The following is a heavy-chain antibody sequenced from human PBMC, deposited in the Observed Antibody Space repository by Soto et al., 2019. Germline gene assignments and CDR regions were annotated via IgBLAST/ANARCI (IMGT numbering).Heavy chain of an antibody. CDR1: GFSLTTSGVG. Sequence: QITLKESGPTLLKPTQTLTLTCTFSGFSLTTSGVGVGWINQPPGKALEWLVLIYWDDDKRYSPSLHSRLTITKHPSKSQVVQTMTIMGPVEPATYYRAATFPRHISERSGGSFPTAFDPWGQGTLITVSS. CDR3: AATFPRHISERSGGSFPTAFDP. J-gene: IGHJ5*02. D-gene: IGHD2-15*01. V-gene: IGHV2-5*02. CDR2: IYWDDDK.